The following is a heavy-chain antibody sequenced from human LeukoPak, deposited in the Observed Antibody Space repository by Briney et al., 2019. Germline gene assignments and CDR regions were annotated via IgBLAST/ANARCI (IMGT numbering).Heavy chain of an antibody. Sequence: GGSLRLSCAASGFTFSSYSMNWVRQAPGKGLEWVSYIGNTGSTTYYADSVTGRFTISRDNAKNSLYLQMNTLRAEDTAVYYCARDLIWGQGTLVTVSS. CDR2: IGNTGSTT. CDR3: ARDLI. CDR1: GFTFSSYS. J-gene: IGHJ4*02. D-gene: IGHD3-16*01. V-gene: IGHV3-48*01.